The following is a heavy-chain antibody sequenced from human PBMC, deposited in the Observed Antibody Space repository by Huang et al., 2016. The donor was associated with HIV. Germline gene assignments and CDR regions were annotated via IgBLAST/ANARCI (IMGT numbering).Heavy chain of an antibody. D-gene: IGHD6-25*01. V-gene: IGHV1-3*01. CDR1: GYIFSTYD. J-gene: IGHJ4*02. CDR2: INAGNGNT. Sequence: QVQLVQSGAEVKKPGASVKVSCKASGYIFSTYDTHWVRQATGQRVEWLGRINAGNGNTNYSQRIQGRVTITRDTAANTAYVELSSLRSEDTGVYYCARGIAAGDYWGQGTLVTVSS. CDR3: ARGIAAGDY.